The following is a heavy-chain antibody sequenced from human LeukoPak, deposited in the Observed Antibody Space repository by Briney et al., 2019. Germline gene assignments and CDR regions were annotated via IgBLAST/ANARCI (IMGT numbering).Heavy chain of an antibody. CDR3: ARGGVGATTYVWFDP. D-gene: IGHD1-26*01. V-gene: IGHV1-46*01. Sequence: ASVKVSCKASGYTFTNYYIHWVRQAPGQGLECMGIINPSGGSTSYTQKFQGRVTMTRDMSTSTVYMELSSLRSEDTAVYYCARGGVGATTYVWFDPWGQGTLVTVSS. CDR1: GYTFTNYY. CDR2: INPSGGST. J-gene: IGHJ5*02.